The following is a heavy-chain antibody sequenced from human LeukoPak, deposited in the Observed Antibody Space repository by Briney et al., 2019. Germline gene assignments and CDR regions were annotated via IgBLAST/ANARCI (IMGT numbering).Heavy chain of an antibody. V-gene: IGHV3-48*03. CDR1: GFXVSSNY. CDR3: AGASSSWSFDY. CDR2: ISSSGSTI. D-gene: IGHD6-13*01. Sequence: PGGSLRLSCAASGFXVSSNYINWVRQAPGKGLEWVSYISSSGSTIYYADSVKGRFTISRDNAKNSLYLQMNSLRAEDTAVYYCAGASSSWSFDYWGQGTLVTVSS. J-gene: IGHJ4*02.